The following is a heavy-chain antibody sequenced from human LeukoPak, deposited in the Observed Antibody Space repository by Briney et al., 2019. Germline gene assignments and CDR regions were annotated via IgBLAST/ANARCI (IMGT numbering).Heavy chain of an antibody. CDR3: AKSVGGYDLWGLWY. V-gene: IGHV3-21*01. CDR2: ISSSSSYI. D-gene: IGHD5-12*01. Sequence: GGSLRLSCAASGFTLKTYSMNWVRQAPGKGLEWVSSISSSSSYIYYADSVKGRFTISRDNSKNTLYLQMNSLRAEDTAVYYCAKSVGGYDLWGLWYWGQGTLVTVSS. J-gene: IGHJ4*02. CDR1: GFTLKTYS.